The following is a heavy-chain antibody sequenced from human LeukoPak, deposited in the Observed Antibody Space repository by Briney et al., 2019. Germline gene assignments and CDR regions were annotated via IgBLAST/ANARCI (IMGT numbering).Heavy chain of an antibody. CDR2: INPNSGGT. CDR1: GYTFTGYY. Sequence: ASVKVSCKASGYTFTGYYMHWVRQAPGQGLEWMGWINPNSGGTNYAQKFQGWVTMTRDTSISTAYMELSRLRSDATAVYYCARAQITMVRGVIITRAFDIWGQGTMVTVSS. D-gene: IGHD3-10*01. J-gene: IGHJ3*02. V-gene: IGHV1-2*04. CDR3: ARAQITMVRGVIITRAFDI.